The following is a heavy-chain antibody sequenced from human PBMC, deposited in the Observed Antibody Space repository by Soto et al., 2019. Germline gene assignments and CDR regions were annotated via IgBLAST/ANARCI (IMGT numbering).Heavy chain of an antibody. CDR3: AKEGHMKVPAAADLFDY. Sequence: EVQLLESGGGLVQPGGSLRLSCAASGFTFSSYAMSWVRQAPGKGLEWVSAISGSGGSTYYADSVKGRFTISRDNSKNTLYLQMNSLRAEDTAVYYCAKEGHMKVPAAADLFDYWGQGTLVTVSS. D-gene: IGHD6-13*01. J-gene: IGHJ4*02. CDR2: ISGSGGST. V-gene: IGHV3-23*01. CDR1: GFTFSSYA.